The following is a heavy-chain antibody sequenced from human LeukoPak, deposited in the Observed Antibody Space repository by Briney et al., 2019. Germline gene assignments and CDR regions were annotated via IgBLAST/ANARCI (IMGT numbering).Heavy chain of an antibody. CDR1: GFTFSSYA. D-gene: IGHD3-3*01. Sequence: GGSLRLSCAASGFTFSSYAMSWVRQAPGKGLEWVSAISGSGGSTYYADSVKGRFTISRDNSKNTLYLQMNSLRAEDTAVYYCAKDGLGDYDFWSGSNFDYWGQGTLVTVSS. V-gene: IGHV3-23*01. CDR3: AKDGLGDYDFWSGSNFDY. J-gene: IGHJ4*02. CDR2: ISGSGGST.